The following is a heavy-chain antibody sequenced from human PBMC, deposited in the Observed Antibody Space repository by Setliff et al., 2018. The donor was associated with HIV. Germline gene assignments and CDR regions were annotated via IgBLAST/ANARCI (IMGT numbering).Heavy chain of an antibody. J-gene: IGHJ3*02. V-gene: IGHV5-51*01. CDR1: GYNFAIYW. Sequence: PGESLKISCKASGYNFAIYWIGWVRQMPGKGLEWMGIIFPGDSKMHSSPSFQGRVTLSVDKSISTAYLQWSSLKASDTAMYYCARPRRDGYNWDAFDIWGQGTMVTVSS. CDR2: IFPGDSKM. CDR3: ARPRRDGYNWDAFDI. D-gene: IGHD5-12*01.